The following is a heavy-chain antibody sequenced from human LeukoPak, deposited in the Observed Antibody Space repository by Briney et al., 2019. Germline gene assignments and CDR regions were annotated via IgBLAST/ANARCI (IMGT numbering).Heavy chain of an antibody. CDR1: GFTFSTYW. D-gene: IGHD3-16*01. CDR3: ARYDYVWGKTFDI. Sequence: GGSLRLFCAASGFTFSTYWMSWVRQAPGKGLKWVANIKQDGSEKSFVDSVKGRFTISRDNAKNSLYLQMNSLRAEDTAVYYCARYDYVWGKTFDIWGQGTMVTVSS. CDR2: IKQDGSEK. J-gene: IGHJ3*02. V-gene: IGHV3-7*01.